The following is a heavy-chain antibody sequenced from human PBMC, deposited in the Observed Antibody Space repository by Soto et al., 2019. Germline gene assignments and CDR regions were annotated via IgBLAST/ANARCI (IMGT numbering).Heavy chain of an antibody. CDR2: INPNSGGT. J-gene: IGHJ5*02. D-gene: IGHD6-6*01. V-gene: IGHV1-2*02. CDR1: GYTFTGYY. CDR3: ARSGIAARRGYNWFDP. Sequence: GASVKVSCKASGYTFTGYYMHWVRQAPGQGLEWMGWINPNSGGTNYAQKFQGRVTMTRDTSIGTAYMELSRLRSDDTAVYYCARSGIAARRGYNWFDPWGQGTLVTVSS.